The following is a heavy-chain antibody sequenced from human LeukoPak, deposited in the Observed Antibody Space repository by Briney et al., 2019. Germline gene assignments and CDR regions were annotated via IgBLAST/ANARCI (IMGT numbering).Heavy chain of an antibody. D-gene: IGHD1-26*01. CDR2: IYYSGST. CDR3: ARHSRWELFDY. V-gene: IGHV4-59*08. J-gene: IGHJ4*02. CDR1: GGSISSYY. Sequence: PSETLSLTCTGSGGSISSYYWSWIRQPPGKGLEWIGYIYYSGSTNYNPSLKSRVTISVDTSKNQFSLKLSSVTAADTAVYYCARHSRWELFDYWGQGTLVTVSS.